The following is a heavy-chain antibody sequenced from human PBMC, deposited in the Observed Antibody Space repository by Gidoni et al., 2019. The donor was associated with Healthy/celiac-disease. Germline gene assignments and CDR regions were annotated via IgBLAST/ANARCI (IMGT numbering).Heavy chain of an antibody. CDR3: ARDYSSSWPYNWFDP. V-gene: IGHV4-59*01. CDR1: GGSISSYY. D-gene: IGHD6-13*01. CDR2: IYYSGST. Sequence: QVQLQESGPGLVKPSETLSLTCTASGGSISSYYWSWIRQPPGKGLEWIGYIYYSGSTNYNPSLKSRVTISVDTSKNQFSLKLSSVTAADTAVYYCARDYSSSWPYNWFDPWGQGTLVTVSS. J-gene: IGHJ5*02.